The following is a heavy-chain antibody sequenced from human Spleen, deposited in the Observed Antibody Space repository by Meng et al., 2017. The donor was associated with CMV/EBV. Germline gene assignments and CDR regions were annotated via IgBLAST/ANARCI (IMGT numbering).Heavy chain of an antibody. Sequence: ASVKVSCKASGYSFLTYGISWLRRAPGQGLEWMGWISAHNANINYAQKFQGRITMTTDTSTSPTYMGLRRLRSDDTAVYYCAREGGAVAGPRQNWFDPWGQGTLVTVSS. V-gene: IGHV1-18*01. J-gene: IGHJ5*02. CDR1: GYSFLTYG. CDR3: AREGGAVAGPRQNWFDP. D-gene: IGHD6-19*01. CDR2: ISAHNANI.